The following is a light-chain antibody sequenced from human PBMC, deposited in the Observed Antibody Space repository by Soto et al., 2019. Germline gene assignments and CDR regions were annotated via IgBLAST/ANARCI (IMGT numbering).Light chain of an antibody. V-gene: IGKV3-20*01. CDR1: QSVSSNY. CDR3: QRYGTSLPLT. CDR2: GAS. Sequence: EIVLTQSPGTLSLSPGDRATLSCRASQSVSSNYLAWYQQKPGQAPRLLIYGASSRATGIPDRFSGSGSGTDFTLTISILEPEDFAVYYWQRYGTSLPLTFGGGTKVEIK. J-gene: IGKJ4*01.